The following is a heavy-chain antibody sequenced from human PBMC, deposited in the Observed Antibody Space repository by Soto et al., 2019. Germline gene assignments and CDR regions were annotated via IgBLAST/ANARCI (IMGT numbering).Heavy chain of an antibody. J-gene: IGHJ5*02. CDR2: IIPIFGTA. D-gene: IGHD2-2*01. Sequence: SVKVXCKASGGTFSSYAISWVRQAPGQGLEWMGGIIPIFGTANYAQKFQGRVTITADESTSTAYMELSSLRSADTAVYYCASGSLGYCSSTSCYSILADTWGQGTLVTVSS. CDR1: GGTFSSYA. V-gene: IGHV1-69*13. CDR3: ASGSLGYCSSTSCYSILADT.